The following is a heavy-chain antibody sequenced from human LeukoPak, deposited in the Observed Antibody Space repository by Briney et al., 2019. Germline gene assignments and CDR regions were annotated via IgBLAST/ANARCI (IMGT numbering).Heavy chain of an antibody. J-gene: IGHJ4*02. D-gene: IGHD3-22*01. CDR2: ISAYNGNT. Sequence: ASVKVSCKASGYTFTSYGISWVRQAPGQGLEWMGWISAYNGNTNYAQKLQGRVTMTTDTSTSTAYMELRSLRSDDTAVYYRARVVLGDYDSCGEDYWGQGTLVTVSS. CDR1: GYTFTSYG. V-gene: IGHV1-18*01. CDR3: ARVVLGDYDSCGEDY.